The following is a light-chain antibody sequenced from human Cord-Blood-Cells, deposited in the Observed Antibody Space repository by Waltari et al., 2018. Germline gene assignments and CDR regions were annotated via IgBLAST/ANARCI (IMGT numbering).Light chain of an antibody. J-gene: IGKJ4*01. CDR1: QSISSY. V-gene: IGKV1-39*01. CDR2: AAS. Sequence: DSQMTQSPSSLSASVETRVPITCRASQSISSYLNWYQQKPGKAPKLLIYAASSLQSGVPSRFSGSGSGTDFTLTISSLQPEDFATYYCQQSYSTPLTFGGGTKVEIK. CDR3: QQSYSTPLT.